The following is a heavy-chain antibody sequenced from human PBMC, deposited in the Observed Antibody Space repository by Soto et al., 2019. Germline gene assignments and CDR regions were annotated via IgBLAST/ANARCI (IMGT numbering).Heavy chain of an antibody. Sequence: GASVKVSCKVSGYTLTELSMHWVRQAPGKGLEWMGGFDPEDGETIYAQKFQGRVTMTEDTSTDTAYMELSSLGSEDTAVYYCATARPGYYGSGSYSKWFDHWGQGTLGTVS. D-gene: IGHD3-10*01. J-gene: IGHJ5*02. CDR3: ATARPGYYGSGSYSKWFDH. CDR2: FDPEDGET. CDR1: GYTLTELS. V-gene: IGHV1-24*01.